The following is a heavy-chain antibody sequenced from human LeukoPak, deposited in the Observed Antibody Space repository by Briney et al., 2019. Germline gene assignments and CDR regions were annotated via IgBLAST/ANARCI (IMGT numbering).Heavy chain of an antibody. V-gene: IGHV3-7*01. J-gene: IGHJ6*03. CDR1: GFTFSNYW. CDR2: IKQDGSEK. D-gene: IGHD6-6*01. Sequence: PGGSLRLSCAASGFTFSNYWLSWVRQAPGKGLEWVANIKQDGSEKYYVDSVKGRFIVSRDNAKNSLYLQMNSLRAEDTAVYYCARGGAARDYYYYYYMDVWGKGTTVTVSS. CDR3: ARGGAARDYYYYYYMDV.